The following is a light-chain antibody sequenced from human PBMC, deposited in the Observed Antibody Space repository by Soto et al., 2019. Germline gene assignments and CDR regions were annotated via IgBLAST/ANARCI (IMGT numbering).Light chain of an antibody. V-gene: IGKV2-30*02. CDR1: QSLVHSDGIAY. J-gene: IGKJ1*01. CDR2: KVS. Sequence: DVVVTQSPLSLPVTLGQAASISCRSNQSLVHSDGIAYFSWFQQRPGRSPRRLIYKVSNRDSGVPARFSGSGSGTDFALKISRVEAEDVGVYYCMQALQTPWTFGQGTKVDIK. CDR3: MQALQTPWT.